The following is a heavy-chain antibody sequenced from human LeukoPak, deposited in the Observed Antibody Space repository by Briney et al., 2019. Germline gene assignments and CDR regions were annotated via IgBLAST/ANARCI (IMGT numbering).Heavy chain of an antibody. CDR1: GFTFSSYG. J-gene: IGHJ5*02. CDR2: IWYDGSNK. D-gene: IGHD6-13*01. CDR3: AKGSRAAAGTDWFDP. Sequence: GRSLRLSCAASGFTFSSYGMHWVRQAPGKGLEWVAVIWYDGSNKYYADSVKGRFTIYRDNSKNTLYLQMNSLRAEDTAVYYCAKGSRAAAGTDWFDPWGQGTLVTVSS. V-gene: IGHV3-33*06.